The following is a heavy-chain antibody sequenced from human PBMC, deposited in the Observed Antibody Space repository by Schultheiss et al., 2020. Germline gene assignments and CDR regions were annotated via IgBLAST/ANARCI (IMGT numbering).Heavy chain of an antibody. CDR3: ARDSTILYYYGMDV. Sequence: GGSLRLSCAASGFTFSNYAMHWVRQAPGKGLEWVAVISYDGSNKYYADSVKGRFTISRDNSKNTLYLQMNSLRAEDTAVYYCARDSTILYYYGMDVWGQGTTVTVSS. J-gene: IGHJ6*02. CDR1: GFTFSNYA. V-gene: IGHV3-30-3*01. D-gene: IGHD3-3*01. CDR2: ISYDGSNK.